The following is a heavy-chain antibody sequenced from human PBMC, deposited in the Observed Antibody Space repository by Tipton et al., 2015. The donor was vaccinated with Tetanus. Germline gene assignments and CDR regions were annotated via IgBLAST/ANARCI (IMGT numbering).Heavy chain of an antibody. CDR1: GYSFTGYY. J-gene: IGHJ1*01. V-gene: IGHV1-2*02. D-gene: IGHD1-26*01. Sequence: QLVQSGAEVKKPGASVKVSCKASGYSFTGYYMHWVRQAPGQGLEWMGWINPNSGGTDYAQKFQGRVTMTRDTSISTAYMELSSLTSDDTAVYYCAKDCCSEARWDKWGQGTLVTVSS. CDR3: AKDCCSEARWDK. CDR2: INPNSGGT.